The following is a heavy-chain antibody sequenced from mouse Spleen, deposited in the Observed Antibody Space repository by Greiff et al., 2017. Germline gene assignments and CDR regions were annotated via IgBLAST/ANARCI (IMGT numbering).Heavy chain of an antibody. Sequence: QVHVKQSGAELMKPGASVKISCKATGYTFSSYWMHWVKQRPIQGLEWIGNIDPSDSETHYNQKFKDKATLTVDKSSSTAYMQLSSLTSEDSAVYYCARSPDGYYLDDWGQGTTLTVSS. J-gene: IGHJ2*01. CDR2: IDPSDSET. D-gene: IGHD2-3*01. V-gene: IGHV1-52*01. CDR1: GYTFSSYW. CDR3: ARSPDGYYLDD.